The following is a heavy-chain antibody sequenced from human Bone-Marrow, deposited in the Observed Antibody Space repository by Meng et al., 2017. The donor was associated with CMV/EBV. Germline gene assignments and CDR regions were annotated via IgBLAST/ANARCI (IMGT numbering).Heavy chain of an antibody. V-gene: IGHV4-39*07. J-gene: IGHJ4*02. D-gene: IGHD3-10*01. CDR2: IYYSGST. CDR1: GGSTSSSSYY. Sequence: GSLRLSCTVSGGSTSSSSYYWGWIRQPPGKGLEWIGSIYYSGSTYYNPSLKSRVTISVDTSKNQFSLKLSSVTAADTAVYYCAREIGTSGLRWFRDGRLGDWGQGTLVTVSS. CDR3: AREIGTSGLRWFRDGRLGD.